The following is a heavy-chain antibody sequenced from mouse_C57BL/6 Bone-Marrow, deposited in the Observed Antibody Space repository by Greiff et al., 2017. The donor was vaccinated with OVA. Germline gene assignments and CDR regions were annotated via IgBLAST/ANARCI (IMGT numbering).Heavy chain of an antibody. J-gene: IGHJ4*01. Sequence: EVQGVESGGGLVKPGGSLKLSCAASGFTFSSYTMSWVRQTPEKRLEWVATISGGGGNTYYPDSVKGRFTISRDNAKNTLYLQMSSLRSEDTALYYCARRSKSYAMDYWGQGTSVTVSS. CDR3: ARRSKSYAMDY. CDR1: GFTFSSYT. V-gene: IGHV5-9*01. D-gene: IGHD2-5*01. CDR2: ISGGGGNT.